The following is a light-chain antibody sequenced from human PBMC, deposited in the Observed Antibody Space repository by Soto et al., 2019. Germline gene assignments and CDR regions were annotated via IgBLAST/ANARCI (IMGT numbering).Light chain of an antibody. Sequence: QSVLTQPASVSGSPGQSITISCTGTSSDIGTYNFVSWYQQHPGKAPKLLIHEINNRPSVVSIRFSGSKSGNTASLTISGLQAEDEADYYCSSDTTTSTLIFGGGTKLTVL. V-gene: IGLV2-14*01. J-gene: IGLJ2*01. CDR1: SSDIGTYNF. CDR3: SSDTTTSTLI. CDR2: EIN.